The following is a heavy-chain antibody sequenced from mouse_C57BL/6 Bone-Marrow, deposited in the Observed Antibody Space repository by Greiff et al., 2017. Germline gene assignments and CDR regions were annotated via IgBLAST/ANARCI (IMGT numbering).Heavy chain of an antibody. J-gene: IGHJ1*03. CDR3: ARLEFDGSSGDWYFDV. CDR1: GYTFTSYD. D-gene: IGHD1-1*01. CDR2: IYPRDGST. Sequence: VQLQQSGPELVKPGASVKLSCKASGYTFTSYDINWVKQRPGQGLEWIGWIYPRDGSTKYNEKFKGKATLTVDTSSTTAYRELHSLTSEGSAVYYCARLEFDGSSGDWYFDVWGTGTTVTVTS. V-gene: IGHV1-85*01.